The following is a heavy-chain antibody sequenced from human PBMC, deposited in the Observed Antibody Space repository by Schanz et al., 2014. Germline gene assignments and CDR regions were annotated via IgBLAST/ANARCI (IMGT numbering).Heavy chain of an antibody. Sequence: EVQLVESGGGLIQPGGSLRLSCAASGFGFSSYSMNWVRQAPGKGLEWVSFIYIGGNTYYADSVRGRFTMSRDNSKNTLYLQMNSLRAGDAAVYYCARGLIAAAGGAFDYWGQGTLVAVSA. CDR1: GFGFSSYS. D-gene: IGHD6-13*01. J-gene: IGHJ4*02. CDR2: IYIGGNT. CDR3: ARGLIAAAGGAFDY. V-gene: IGHV3-53*01.